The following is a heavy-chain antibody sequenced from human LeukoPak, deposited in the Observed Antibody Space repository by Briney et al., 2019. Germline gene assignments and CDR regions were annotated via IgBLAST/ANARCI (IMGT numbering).Heavy chain of an antibody. D-gene: IGHD3-10*01. J-gene: IGHJ6*04. CDR2: IYHSGST. CDR1: GYSISSGYY. V-gene: IGHV4-38-2*01. Sequence: SETLSLTCAVSGYSISSGYYWGWIRRPPGKGLEWIGSIYHSGSTYYNPSLKSRVTISVDTSKNQFSLKLSSVTAADTAVYYCARAGVLWFGELAYYYYYGMDVWSKGTTVTVSS. CDR3: ARAGVLWFGELAYYYYYGMDV.